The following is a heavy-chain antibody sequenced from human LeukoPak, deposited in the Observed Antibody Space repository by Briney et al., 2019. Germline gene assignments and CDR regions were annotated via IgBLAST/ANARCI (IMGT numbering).Heavy chain of an antibody. V-gene: IGHV3-15*01. Sequence: GGSLRLSCAASGFTFSSYSMNWVRQAPGKGLEWVGLIKNKLDGGTSDSAAPVKGRFTVSRDDSKNTLYLQMNSLKIEDTAVYYCARMNDRDAFDVWGQGTMVTVSS. J-gene: IGHJ3*01. CDR3: ARMNDRDAFDV. CDR1: GFTFSSYS. D-gene: IGHD2-8*01. CDR2: IKNKLDGGTS.